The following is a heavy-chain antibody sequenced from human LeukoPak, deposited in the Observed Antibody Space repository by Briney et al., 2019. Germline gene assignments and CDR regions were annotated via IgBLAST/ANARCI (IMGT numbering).Heavy chain of an antibody. Sequence: SETLSLTCAVYGGSFSGYYWSWLRQPPGKGLEWIGEINHSGSTNYNPSLKSRVTISVDTSKNQFSLKLSSVTAADTAVYYCARASQWFGELALDYWGQGTLVTVSS. V-gene: IGHV4-34*01. CDR1: GGSFSGYY. D-gene: IGHD3-10*01. CDR3: ARASQWFGELALDY. J-gene: IGHJ4*02. CDR2: INHSGST.